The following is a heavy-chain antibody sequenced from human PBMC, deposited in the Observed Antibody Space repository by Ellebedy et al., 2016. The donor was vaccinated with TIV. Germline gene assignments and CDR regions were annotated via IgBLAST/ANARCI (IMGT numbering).Heavy chain of an antibody. CDR2: INRDGTTT. CDR1: GFTFSRYW. V-gene: IGHV3-74*01. J-gene: IGHJ4*02. CDR3: AREGFDAYYLDY. Sequence: GESLKISCIVSGFTFSRYWMHWVRQAPGKGLGWVSRINRDGTTTDYAGSVEGRVTISRDNAKNTVYLHMNSLRADDTAVYYCAREGFDAYYLDYWGQGILVTVSS.